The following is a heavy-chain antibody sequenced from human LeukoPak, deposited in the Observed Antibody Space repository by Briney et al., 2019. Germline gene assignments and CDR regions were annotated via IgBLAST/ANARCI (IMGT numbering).Heavy chain of an antibody. CDR2: INPNSGGT. Sequence: ASVKVSCKASGYTFTGYYMHWVRQAPGQGLEWMGWINPNSGGTNYAQKFQGRVTMTRDTSISTAYMELSRLRSDDTAVYYCARGGIAAAGPHLGWFDPWGQGTLVTVSS. V-gene: IGHV1-2*02. D-gene: IGHD6-13*01. CDR3: ARGGIAAAGPHLGWFDP. J-gene: IGHJ5*02. CDR1: GYTFTGYY.